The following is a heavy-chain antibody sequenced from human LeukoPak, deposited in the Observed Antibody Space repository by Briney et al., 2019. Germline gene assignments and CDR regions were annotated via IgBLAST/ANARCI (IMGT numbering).Heavy chain of an antibody. V-gene: IGHV1-69*13. Sequence: ASVKVSCKASGGTFSSYAISWVRQAPGQGLEWMGGIIPIFGTANYAQKFLGRVTITADESTSTAYMELSSLRSEDTAVYYCARDGDGSGGVGDYWGQGTLVTVSS. D-gene: IGHD5-24*01. CDR2: IIPIFGTA. CDR3: ARDGDGSGGVGDY. CDR1: GGTFSSYA. J-gene: IGHJ4*02.